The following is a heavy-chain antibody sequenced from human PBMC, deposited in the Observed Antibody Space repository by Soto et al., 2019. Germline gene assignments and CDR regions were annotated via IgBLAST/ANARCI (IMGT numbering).Heavy chain of an antibody. J-gene: IGHJ3*02. CDR1: GGTLSDHG. V-gene: IGHV1-69*06. CDR3: ARGVYGSGNYYAGPSAFDI. D-gene: IGHD3-10*01. Sequence: QVQLEQSGAEVKKPGSSVKISCKASGGTLSDHGVSWLRQAPGQGLEWVGGTIPVFNTAKYAPTFQGRVTIAADKSTNMAYMELGSLGSDDTAFYYCARGVYGSGNYYAGPSAFDIWGQGTLVIVSS. CDR2: TIPVFNTA.